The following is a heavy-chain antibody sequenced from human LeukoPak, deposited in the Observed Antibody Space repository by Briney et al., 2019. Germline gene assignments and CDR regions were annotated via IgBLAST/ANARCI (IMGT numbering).Heavy chain of an antibody. J-gene: IGHJ4*02. CDR2: ISYDGSNK. D-gene: IGHD3-22*01. Sequence: GGSLRLSCAASGFTFSSYAMHWVRQAPGKGLEWVAVISYDGSNKYYADSVKGRFTISRDNSKNTLYLQMNSLRAEDTAVYYCANEDSSGYYYWGQGTLVTVSS. CDR3: ANEDSSGYYY. V-gene: IGHV3-30-3*02. CDR1: GFTFSSYA.